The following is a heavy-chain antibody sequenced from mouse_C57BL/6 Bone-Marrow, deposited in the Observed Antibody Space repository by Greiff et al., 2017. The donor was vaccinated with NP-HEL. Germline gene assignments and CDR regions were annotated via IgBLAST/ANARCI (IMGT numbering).Heavy chain of an antibody. CDR2: ILPSIGRT. Sequence: QVQLKQSGSELRSPGSSVKLSCKDFDSEVFPIAYMSWVRQKPGHGFEWIGGILPSIGRTIYGEKFEDKATLDAYTLSNTAYLELNSLTSEASAIYYCTRGVTTVVDFDYWGQGTTLTVSS. CDR3: TRGVTTVVDFDY. D-gene: IGHD1-1*01. J-gene: IGHJ2*01. CDR1: DSEVFPIAY. V-gene: IGHV15-2*01.